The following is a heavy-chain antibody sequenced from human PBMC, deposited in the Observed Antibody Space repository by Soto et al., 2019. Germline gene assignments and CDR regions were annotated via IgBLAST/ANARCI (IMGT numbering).Heavy chain of an antibody. CDR2: IYYNGRP. Sequence: PSETLSLTCSVSGGSISSTSYYWAWIRQPPGKGLDWVATIYYNGRPYYNPSLKSRATISVDTSRNQFSLRLGSVTAADTAVYYCARYFDTSDRPYFHPWGQGTLVTVSS. CDR1: GGSISSTSYY. J-gene: IGHJ5*02. D-gene: IGHD3-22*01. V-gene: IGHV4-39*01. CDR3: ARYFDTSDRPYFHP.